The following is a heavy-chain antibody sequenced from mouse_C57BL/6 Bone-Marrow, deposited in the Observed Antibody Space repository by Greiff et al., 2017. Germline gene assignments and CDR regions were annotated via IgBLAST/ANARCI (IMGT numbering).Heavy chain of an antibody. D-gene: IGHD1-2*01. CDR1: GYTFTTYD. CDR2: IYPRDGST. J-gene: IGHJ4*01. CDR3: ASGYRGVYYAMDY. Sequence: VQLVESGPELVKPGASVKLSCKASGYTFTTYDINWVKQRPGQGLEWIGWIYPRDGSTKYNEKFKGKATLTVDTSSSTAYMELHSLTSEDSAVYFCASGYRGVYYAMDYWGQGTSVTVSS. V-gene: IGHV1-85*01.